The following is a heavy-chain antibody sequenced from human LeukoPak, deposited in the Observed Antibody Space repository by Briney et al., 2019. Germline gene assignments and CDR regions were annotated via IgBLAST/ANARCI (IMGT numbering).Heavy chain of an antibody. CDR3: AKLFESGTYNNFFHY. J-gene: IGHJ4*02. D-gene: IGHD3-10*01. CDR1: GFTFSNYA. Sequence: GGSLRLSCAASGFTFSNYAMSWVRQTPGKGLEWVAATVGGRPDTYHAESVKGRFTVSRDDSRDTLFLQMNSLRPEDTAIYYCAKLFESGTYNNFFHYWGQGTLVTVFS. CDR2: TVGGRPDT. V-gene: IGHV3-23*01.